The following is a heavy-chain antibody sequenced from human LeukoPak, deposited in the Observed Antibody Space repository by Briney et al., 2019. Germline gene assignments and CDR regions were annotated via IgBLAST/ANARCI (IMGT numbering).Heavy chain of an antibody. Sequence: LETLSLTCTVSGGSISNYLWNWILQPPGNGLEWLGYINYSGTTDYNPSLKSRVTISVDTSKNQFSLKLSSVTAADTAVYYCARGDSSGYYYFDYWGQGTLVTVSS. V-gene: IGHV4-59*01. CDR1: GGSISNYL. CDR3: ARGDSSGYYYFDY. CDR2: INYSGTT. J-gene: IGHJ4*02. D-gene: IGHD3-22*01.